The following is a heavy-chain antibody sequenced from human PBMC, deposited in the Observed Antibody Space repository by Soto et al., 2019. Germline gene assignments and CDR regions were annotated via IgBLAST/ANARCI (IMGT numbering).Heavy chain of an antibody. CDR1: GFNFSNHL. CDR3: ARESGDWPLNWFDP. J-gene: IGHJ5*02. CDR2: ITSDGKSK. D-gene: IGHD2-21*02. V-gene: IGHV3-74*01. Sequence: PGGSLRLSCAASGFNFSNHLMHWVRQRPAEGLVWVSRITSDGKSKAYAEPVKGRFAISRDNAKNTLYLQMNGLTAEDTAVYYCARESGDWPLNWFDPWGQGTLVTVSS.